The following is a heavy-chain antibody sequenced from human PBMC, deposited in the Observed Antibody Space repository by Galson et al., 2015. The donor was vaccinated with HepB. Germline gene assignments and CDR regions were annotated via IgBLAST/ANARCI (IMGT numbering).Heavy chain of an antibody. D-gene: IGHD2-15*01. CDR3: AKDIRTRYCSGGSCYLVTHGMDV. V-gene: IGHV3-43*01. CDR1: GFTFDDYT. CDR2: ISWDGGST. J-gene: IGHJ6*02. Sequence: SLRLSCAASGFTFDDYTMHWVRQAPGKGLEWVSLISWDGGSTYYADSVKGRFTISRDNSKNSLYLQMNSLRTEDTALYYCAKDIRTRYCSGGSCYLVTHGMDVWGQGTTVTVSS.